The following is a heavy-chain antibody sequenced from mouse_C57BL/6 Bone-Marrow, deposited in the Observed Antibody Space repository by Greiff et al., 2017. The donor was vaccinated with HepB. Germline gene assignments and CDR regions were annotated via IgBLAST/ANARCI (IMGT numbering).Heavy chain of an antibody. J-gene: IGHJ2*01. CDR2: INPGSGGT. CDR1: GYAFTNYL. V-gene: IGHV1-54*01. Sequence: VQLQQSGAELVRPGPSVKVSCKASGYAFTNYLIEWVKQRPGQGLEWIGVINPGSGGTNYNEKFKGKATLTADKSSSTAYMQLSSLTSEDTAVYYCARLVITTVVADYWGQGTTLTVSS. D-gene: IGHD1-1*01. CDR3: ARLVITTVVADY.